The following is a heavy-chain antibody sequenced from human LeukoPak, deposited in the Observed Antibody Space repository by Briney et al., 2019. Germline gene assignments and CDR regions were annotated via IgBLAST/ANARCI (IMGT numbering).Heavy chain of an antibody. CDR2: MNPDSGDT. V-gene: IGHV1-8*01. CDR3: AREAIVESKDAFDI. CDR1: GYIFSSYD. D-gene: IGHD2-15*01. Sequence: SVKVSCKASGYIFSSYDINWVRQATGQGLEWVGWMNPDSGDTGYAQKFRGRVTMTRNTSINTAYMELSSLRSGDTAVYYCAREAIVESKDAFDIWGQGTTVIVSP. J-gene: IGHJ3*02.